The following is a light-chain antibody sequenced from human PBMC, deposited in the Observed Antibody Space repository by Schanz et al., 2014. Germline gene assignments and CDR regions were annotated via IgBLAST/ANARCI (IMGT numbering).Light chain of an antibody. CDR2: ETS. CDR3: QLYNSFFGST. V-gene: IGKV1-5*03. CDR1: QSASRW. J-gene: IGKJ2*01. Sequence: DIQMTQSPSTLSASVGDRVTITCRASQSASRWVAWYQQKPGKAPNLLIYETSILESGVPSRFSGSGSGTEFTLTISSLQPDDFATYYCQLYNSFFGSTFGQGTKLEIK.